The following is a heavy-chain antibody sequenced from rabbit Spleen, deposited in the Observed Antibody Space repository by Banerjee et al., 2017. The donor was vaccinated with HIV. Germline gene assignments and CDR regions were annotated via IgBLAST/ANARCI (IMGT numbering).Heavy chain of an antibody. D-gene: IGHD7-1*01. CDR2: IRYSGTT. J-gene: IGHJ4*02. V-gene: IGHV1S69*01. Sequence: QSVEESGGRLVTPGTPLTLTCTVSGFSLNDYTMIWVRQAPGKGLEYIGIIRYSGTTDYASWVNGRFTISRTSTTVDLKITSPTTEDSATYFCARGWPGHITNNIWGPGSLVTVS. CDR3: ARGWPGHITNNI. CDR1: GFSLNDYT.